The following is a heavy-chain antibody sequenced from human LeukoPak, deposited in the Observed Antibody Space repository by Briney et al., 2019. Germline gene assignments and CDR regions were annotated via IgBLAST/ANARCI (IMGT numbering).Heavy chain of an antibody. Sequence: PGGPLRLSCAASGFTFSSYGMHWVRQAPGKGLEWVAVISYDGSNKYYADSVKGRFTISRDNSKNTLYLQMNSLRAEDTAVYYCAKGSSYDILTGYYLPDYWGQGTLVTVSS. J-gene: IGHJ4*02. D-gene: IGHD3-9*01. CDR2: ISYDGSNK. V-gene: IGHV3-30*18. CDR1: GFTFSSYG. CDR3: AKGSSYDILTGYYLPDY.